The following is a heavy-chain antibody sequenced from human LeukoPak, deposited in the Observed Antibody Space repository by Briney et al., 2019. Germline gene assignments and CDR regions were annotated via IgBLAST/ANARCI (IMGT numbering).Heavy chain of an antibody. Sequence: GGSLRLSCAASGFTFSSYAMSWVRQAPGKGLEWVSAISGSGGSTYYADSVKGRFTISRDNSKNTLYLQMNSLRAEDTAVYYCAFSYDFWSGYLDYYGMDVWGQGTTVTVSS. CDR2: ISGSGGST. J-gene: IGHJ6*02. CDR1: GFTFSSYA. V-gene: IGHV3-23*01. D-gene: IGHD3-3*01. CDR3: AFSYDFWSGYLDYYGMDV.